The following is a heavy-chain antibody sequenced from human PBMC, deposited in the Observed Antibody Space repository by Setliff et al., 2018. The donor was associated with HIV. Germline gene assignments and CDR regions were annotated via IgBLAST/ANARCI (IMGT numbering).Heavy chain of an antibody. CDR3: ARPATYGTLDAFDI. CDR1: GYSFSSYW. CDR2: LYPADSNI. V-gene: IGHV5-51*01. Sequence: GESLKISCKGSGYSFSSYWIGWVRQMPGKGLEFMGLLYPADSNIRYSPSFQGQVTIPADKSISTAYLQWSSLKASDTAMYYCARPATYGTLDAFDIWGQGTMVTVSS. D-gene: IGHD3-10*01. J-gene: IGHJ3*02.